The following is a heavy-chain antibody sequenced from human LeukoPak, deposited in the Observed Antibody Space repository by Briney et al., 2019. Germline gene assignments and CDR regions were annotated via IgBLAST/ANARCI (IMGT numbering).Heavy chain of an antibody. D-gene: IGHD5-18*01. CDR3: ASRYGYRAWYAFDI. CDR2: IYPGDSDT. CDR1: GYSLTSYW. J-gene: IGHJ3*02. Sequence: GESLKISCKGSGYSLTSYWIGWVRQMPGKGLERIGIIYPGDSDTRYSPSFQGQVTISADKSISTAYLQWSSLKASDTAMYYCASRYGYRAWYAFDIWGQGTMVTVSS. V-gene: IGHV5-51*01.